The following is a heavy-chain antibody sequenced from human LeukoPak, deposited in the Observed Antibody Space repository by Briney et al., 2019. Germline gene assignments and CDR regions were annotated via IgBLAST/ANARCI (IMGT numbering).Heavy chain of an antibody. CDR2: IYPGDSDT. Sequence: PGESLKISCKGSGYSFTSYWIGWVRQMPGKGLEWMGIIYPGDSDTRYSPSFQGQVTISADKSISTAYLQWSSLKASDTAMYYCARHYSRSAISVQTGEFRRVRKNYYYYGMDVWGQGTTVTVSS. CDR3: ARHYSRSAISVQTGEFRRVRKNYYYYGMDV. CDR1: GYSFTSYW. J-gene: IGHJ6*02. V-gene: IGHV5-51*01. D-gene: IGHD7-27*01.